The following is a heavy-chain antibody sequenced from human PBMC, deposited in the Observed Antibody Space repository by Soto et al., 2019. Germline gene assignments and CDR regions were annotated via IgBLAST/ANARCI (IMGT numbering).Heavy chain of an antibody. J-gene: IGHJ6*02. CDR2: IKQDETEK. Sequence: GGSLRLSCAASGFTFSNYWMSWVRQAPGKGLEWVANIKQDETEKYYVDSVRGRFAISRDNAKNSLYLQMNSLRAEDTAVYYCARVRTENYYGMDLWGQGTTVTVSS. CDR1: GFTFSNYW. V-gene: IGHV3-7*05. CDR3: ARVRTENYYGMDL.